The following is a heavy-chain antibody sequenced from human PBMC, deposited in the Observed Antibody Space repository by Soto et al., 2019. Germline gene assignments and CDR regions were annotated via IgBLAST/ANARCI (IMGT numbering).Heavy chain of an antibody. V-gene: IGHV3-73*01. CDR2: IRSKGHNYAT. J-gene: IGHJ5*02. Sequence: PGGSLRLPCAASGFAFSGSAMYWVRQASGKGPEWVGRIRSKGHNYATEYAASVKGRFTISRDDSKNTAYLQMNSLQTEDTAVYYCTRDLFSYDYSGILWFDPWGQGTLVTVSS. D-gene: IGHD3-16*01. CDR1: GFAFSGSA. CDR3: TRDLFSYDYSGILWFDP.